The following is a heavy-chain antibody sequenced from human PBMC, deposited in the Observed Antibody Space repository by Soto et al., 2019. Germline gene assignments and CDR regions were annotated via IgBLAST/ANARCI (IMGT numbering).Heavy chain of an antibody. CDR3: ASDGRDGFPLDY. V-gene: IGHV3-53*01. CDR2: MYSGSST. Sequence: GGSLRLSCAASGFSVSSHHMSWVRQAPGKGLEWVSVMYSGSSTYYADPVKGRCTISRDNSKNMVYLQMDNLRADDTAVYYCASDGRDGFPLDYWGQGTLVTVSS. D-gene: IGHD1-1*01. CDR1: GFSVSSHH. J-gene: IGHJ4*02.